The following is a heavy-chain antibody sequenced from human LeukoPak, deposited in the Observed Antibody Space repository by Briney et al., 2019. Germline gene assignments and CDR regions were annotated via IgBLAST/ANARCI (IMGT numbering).Heavy chain of an antibody. Sequence: ASVKVSCKVFGYSFTDFYLHWLRQAPGQGLEWLGWINPNNGRPNYAQKFLGRVTMTRDTSISTAYMELSRLRSDDTAIYYCTRGPSTGGFDYWGQGTLVTVSS. CDR1: GYSFTDFY. CDR2: INPNNGRP. V-gene: IGHV1-2*02. CDR3: TRGPSTGGFDY. J-gene: IGHJ4*02. D-gene: IGHD7-27*01.